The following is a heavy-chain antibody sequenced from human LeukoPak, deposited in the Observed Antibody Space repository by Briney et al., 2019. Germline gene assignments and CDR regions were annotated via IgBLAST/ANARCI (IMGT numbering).Heavy chain of an antibody. D-gene: IGHD6-19*01. CDR1: GCTFTSYG. J-gene: IGHJ6*03. Sequence: ASVKVSCKASGCTFTSYGISWVRQAPGQGLEWMGWISAYNGNTNYAQKLQGRVTMTTDTSTSTAYMELRSLRSDDTAVYYCAREGIAVAGYYYYYMDVWGKGTTVTVSS. V-gene: IGHV1-18*01. CDR2: ISAYNGNT. CDR3: AREGIAVAGYYYYYMDV.